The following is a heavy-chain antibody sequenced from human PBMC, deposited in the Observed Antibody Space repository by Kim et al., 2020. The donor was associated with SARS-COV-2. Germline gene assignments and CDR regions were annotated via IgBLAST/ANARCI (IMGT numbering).Heavy chain of an antibody. CDR3: ARDGYDILTGPLHDHYYGMDV. V-gene: IGHV1-2*04. D-gene: IGHD3-9*01. CDR1: GYTFTGYY. J-gene: IGHJ6*02. CDR2: INPNSGGT. Sequence: ASVKVSCKASGYTFTGYYMHWVRQAPGQGLEWMGWINPNSGGTNYAQKFQGWVTMTRDTSISTAYMELSRLRSDDTAVYYCARDGYDILTGPLHDHYYGMDVWGQGTTVTVSS.